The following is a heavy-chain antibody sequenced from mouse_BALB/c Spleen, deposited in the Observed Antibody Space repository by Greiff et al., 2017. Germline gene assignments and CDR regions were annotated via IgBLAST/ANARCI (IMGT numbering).Heavy chain of an antibody. J-gene: IGHJ3*01. D-gene: IGHD2-1*01. CDR3: ARHEDYGNSPHFAY. CDR1: GFAFSSYD. CDR2: ISSGGGST. Sequence: EVMLVESGGGLVKPGGSLKLSCAASGFAFSSYDMSWVRQTPEKRLEWVAYISSGGGSTYYPDTVKGRFTISRDNAKNTLYLQMSSLKSEDTAMYYCARHEDYGNSPHFAYWGQGTLVTVSA. V-gene: IGHV5-12-1*01.